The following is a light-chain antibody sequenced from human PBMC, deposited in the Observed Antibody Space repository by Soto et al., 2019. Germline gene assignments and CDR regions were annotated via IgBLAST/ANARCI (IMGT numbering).Light chain of an antibody. Sequence: QSALTQPASVSGSPGQSITISCTGTSSDVGSYNLVSWYQQHPGKAPKLMIYEGSKRPSGVSNRFSGSKSGNTAYLTISGLQAEDEADYYCCSYAGSSTSAVFGGGTQLTVL. V-gene: IGLV2-23*01. J-gene: IGLJ7*01. CDR3: CSYAGSSTSAV. CDR1: SSDVGSYNL. CDR2: EGS.